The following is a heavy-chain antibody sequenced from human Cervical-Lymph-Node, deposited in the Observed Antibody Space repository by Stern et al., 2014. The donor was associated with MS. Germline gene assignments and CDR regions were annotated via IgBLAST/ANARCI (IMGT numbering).Heavy chain of an antibody. D-gene: IGHD1-26*01. CDR1: GFNFSDYS. Sequence: VQLVESGGGLVKPGGSLRLSCEVSGFNFSDYSITWIRQAPGQGLELVSFLSSSGATISYADSVKGRFSISTDSTKNSLGLQMNSLRHEDTAVYFCARSGSYPPRDGMDVWGQGTTVTVS. CDR3: ARSGSYPPRDGMDV. CDR2: LSSSGATI. J-gene: IGHJ6*02. V-gene: IGHV3-11*01.